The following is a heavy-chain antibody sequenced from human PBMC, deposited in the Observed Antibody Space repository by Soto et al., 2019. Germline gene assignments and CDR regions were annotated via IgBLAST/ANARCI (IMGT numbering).Heavy chain of an antibody. D-gene: IGHD2-2*01. V-gene: IGHV4-34*01. CDR3: ARGLGDIVVVPARNLDY. Sequence: QVQLQQWGAGLLKPSETLSLTCAVYGGSFSGYYWSWIRQPSGKGLEWIGEIDHSGSTNYNPSLKSRVTISVDTSKNQFFLKLSSVTAADTAVYYCARGLGDIVVVPARNLDYWGQGTLVTVSS. CDR2: IDHSGST. J-gene: IGHJ4*02. CDR1: GGSFSGYY.